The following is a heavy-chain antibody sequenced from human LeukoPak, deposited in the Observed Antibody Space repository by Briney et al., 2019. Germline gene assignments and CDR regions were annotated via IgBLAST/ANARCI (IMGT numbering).Heavy chain of an antibody. J-gene: IGHJ6*02. D-gene: IGHD6-13*01. CDR3: ARDQWRWQQLAGDYYYYYGMDV. CDR1: GFTFSSYS. CDR2: ISSSSSYI. V-gene: IGHV3-21*01. Sequence: PGGSLRLSCAASGFTFSSYSMNWVRQAPGKGLEWVSSISSSSSYIYYADSVKGRFTISRDNAKNSLYLQMNSLRAEDTAVYYCARDQWRWQQLAGDYYYYYGMDVWGQGTTVTVSS.